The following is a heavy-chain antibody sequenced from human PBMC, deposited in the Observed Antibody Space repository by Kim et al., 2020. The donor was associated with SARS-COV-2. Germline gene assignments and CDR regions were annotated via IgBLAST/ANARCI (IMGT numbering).Heavy chain of an antibody. V-gene: IGHV4-34*01. CDR2: INHSGST. D-gene: IGHD3-22*01. CDR1: GGSFSGYY. J-gene: IGHJ4*02. Sequence: SETLSLTCAVYGGSFSGYYWSWIRQPPGKGLEWIGEINHSGSTNYNPSLKSRVTISVDTSKNQFSLKLSSVTAADTAVYYCARGPPSYYDWGQGTLVTVS. CDR3: ARGPPSYYD.